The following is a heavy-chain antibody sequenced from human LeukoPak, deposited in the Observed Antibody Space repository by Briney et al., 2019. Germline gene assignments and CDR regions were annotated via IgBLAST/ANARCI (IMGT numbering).Heavy chain of an antibody. CDR1: GYTFTSYY. J-gene: IGHJ4*02. CDR3: AKDRIWSGYSKYYFDC. CDR2: INPSGGST. V-gene: IGHV1-46*01. Sequence: ASVKVSCKASGYTFTSYYMHWVRQAPGQGLEWMGIINPSGGSTSYAQKFQGRVTMTRDTSTSTVYMELSSLRSEDTAVYYCAKDRIWSGYSKYYFDCWGQGTLVTVSS. D-gene: IGHD3-3*01.